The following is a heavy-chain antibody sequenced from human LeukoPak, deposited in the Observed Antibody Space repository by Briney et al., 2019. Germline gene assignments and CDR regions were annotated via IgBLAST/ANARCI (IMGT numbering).Heavy chain of an antibody. J-gene: IGHJ6*02. CDR2: MNSNSGNT. D-gene: IGHD3-10*01. CDR1: GYTFTSYD. V-gene: IGHV1-8*01. Sequence: ASVKVSCKASGYTFTSYDINWVRQATGQGLEWMGWMNSNSGNTGYAQKFQGRVTMTRNTSISTAYMELSSLRSEDTAVYYCARAGLLWFGEFAIMDVWGQGTTVTVSS. CDR3: ARAGLLWFGEFAIMDV.